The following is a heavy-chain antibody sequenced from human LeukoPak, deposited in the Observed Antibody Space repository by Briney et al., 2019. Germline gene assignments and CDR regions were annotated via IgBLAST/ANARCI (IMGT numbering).Heavy chain of an antibody. CDR1: GGSISSSSYY. Sequence: PSETLSLTCTVSGGSISSSSYYWGWIRQPPGKGLEWIGSIYYSGSTYYNPSLKSRVTISVDTSKNQFSLKLSSVTAADTAVYYCASRSTTVVTPLDYWGQGTLVTVSS. J-gene: IGHJ4*02. V-gene: IGHV4-39*01. CDR2: IYYSGST. CDR3: ASRSTTVVTPLDY. D-gene: IGHD4-23*01.